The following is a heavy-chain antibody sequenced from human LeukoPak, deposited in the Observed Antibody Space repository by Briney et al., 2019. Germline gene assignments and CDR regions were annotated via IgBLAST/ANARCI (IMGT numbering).Heavy chain of an antibody. CDR3: ARDTGTVVDY. D-gene: IGHD4-23*01. CDR2: IYYSGST. CDR1: GGFISTYY. V-gene: IGHV4-59*01. J-gene: IGHJ4*02. Sequence: SDTLSLTCTVSGGFISTYYGSWIRQPPGKGLEWIGYIYYSGSTNYNPSLKSRVTTSVDTSKNQFSLKLSSVTAADTAVYYCARDTGTVVDYWGQGTLVTVSS.